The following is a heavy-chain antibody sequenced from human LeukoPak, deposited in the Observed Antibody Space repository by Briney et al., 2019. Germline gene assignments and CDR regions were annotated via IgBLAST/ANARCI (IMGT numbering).Heavy chain of an antibody. D-gene: IGHD2-21*02. CDR1: GGSISTSNYY. CDR2: IFYSGST. CDR3: ARETCGDCVDDAFDI. J-gene: IGHJ3*02. V-gene: IGHV4-39*07. Sequence: SETLSLTCTVSGGSISTSNYYWGWIRQPPGKGLEWIGNIFYSGSTYYSPSLRSRVTISVDTSKNQFSLKLSSVTAADTAVYYCARETCGDCVDDAFDIWGQGTMVTVSS.